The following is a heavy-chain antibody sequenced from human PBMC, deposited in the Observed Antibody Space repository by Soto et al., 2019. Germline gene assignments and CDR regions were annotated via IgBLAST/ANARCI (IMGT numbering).Heavy chain of an antibody. CDR3: VRGGAALPH. J-gene: IGHJ4*02. Sequence: EVPLVESGGDLVQPGGSLRLSCAASGFNFSTYYMGWVRQAPGKGLEWVANIAEDGSKKDYADSVKGRFTVSRDNADNSLHLQMHSLRVEDTALYYCVRGGAALPHWGQGAWVTVSS. V-gene: IGHV3-7*01. D-gene: IGHD1-26*01. CDR1: GFNFSTYY. CDR2: IAEDGSKK.